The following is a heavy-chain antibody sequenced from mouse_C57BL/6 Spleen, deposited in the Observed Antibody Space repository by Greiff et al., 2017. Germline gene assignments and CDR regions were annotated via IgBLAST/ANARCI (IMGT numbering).Heavy chain of an antibody. J-gene: IGHJ2*01. CDR3: ARYIGYTFDY. CDR2: IRNKANGYTT. V-gene: IGHV7-3*01. D-gene: IGHD3-3*01. Sequence: EVQLVESGGGLVQPGGSLSLSCAASGFTFTDYYMSWVRQPPGKALEWLGFIRNKANGYTTEYSASVKGRFTISRDNSQSILYLQMNALRAEDSATYYCARYIGYTFDYWGQGTTLTVSS. CDR1: GFTFTDYY.